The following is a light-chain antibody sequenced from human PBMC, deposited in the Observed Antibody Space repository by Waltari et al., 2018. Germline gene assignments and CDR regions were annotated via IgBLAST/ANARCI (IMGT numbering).Light chain of an antibody. Sequence: EPVITQSPATLSVSPGERATLSCRASQSVSSNFAWYQQKPGQSPRLLIYGASTRATGSPARFSGSGSGTEFTLTISSLQSEDFAVYYCQQYNNWPPGTFGQGTKVEIK. CDR1: QSVSSN. J-gene: IGKJ1*01. CDR2: GAS. CDR3: QQYNNWPPGT. V-gene: IGKV3-15*01.